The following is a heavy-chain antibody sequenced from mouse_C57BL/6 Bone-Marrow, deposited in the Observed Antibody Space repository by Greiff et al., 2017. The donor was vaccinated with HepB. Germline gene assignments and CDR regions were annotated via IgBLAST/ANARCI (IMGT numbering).Heavy chain of an antibody. V-gene: IGHV1-15*01. CDR2: IDPETGGT. CDR1: GYTFTDYE. Sequence: QVQLKESGAELVRPGASVTLSCKASGYTFTDYEMHWVKQTPVHGLEWIGAIDPETGGTAYNQKFKGKAILTADKSSSTAYMELRSLTSEDSAVYYCPGSSRMDYWGQGTSVTVSS. J-gene: IGHJ4*01. CDR3: PGSSRMDY. D-gene: IGHD1-1*01.